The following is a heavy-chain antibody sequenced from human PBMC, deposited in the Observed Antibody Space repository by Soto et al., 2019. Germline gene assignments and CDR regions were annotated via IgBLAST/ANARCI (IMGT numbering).Heavy chain of an antibody. Sequence: EVQLVESGGGLIQPGGSLRLSCAASAFTISSKHMNWVRQTPGKGLEWVSVIYTGGSAYYADSVKGRFIISRDNSKNTLDLQMSSLRAEDTAVYYWAGLSSGTYRAIDYWGQGALVTVSS. J-gene: IGHJ4*02. CDR3: AGLSSGTYRAIDY. V-gene: IGHV3-53*01. CDR1: AFTISSKH. CDR2: IYTGGSA. D-gene: IGHD1-26*01.